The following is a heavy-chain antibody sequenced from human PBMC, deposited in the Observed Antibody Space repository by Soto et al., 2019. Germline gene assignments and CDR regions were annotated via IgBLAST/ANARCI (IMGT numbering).Heavy chain of an antibody. Sequence: QVQLVQSGAEVKKPGASVKVSCKASGYTFTSYGISWVRQAPGQGLEWMGWISTYNGNTNYAQKLQGRVTMTTDTHTSTASWELSSLRADDTAVYYCARGMGSWFGELLCDYWGQVTLVTVSS. CDR1: GYTFTSYG. D-gene: IGHD3-10*01. CDR2: ISTYNGNT. CDR3: ARGMGSWFGELLCDY. J-gene: IGHJ4*02. V-gene: IGHV1-18*01.